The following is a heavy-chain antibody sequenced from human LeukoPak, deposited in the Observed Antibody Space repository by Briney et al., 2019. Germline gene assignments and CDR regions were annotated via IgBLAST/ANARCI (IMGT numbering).Heavy chain of an antibody. CDR1: GFSFSSGGVG. V-gene: IGHV2-5*01. Sequence: SGPTLVNPTQTLTLTCTFSGFSFSSGGVGVGWIRQPPGGSLGCLRVFYENDEELFSLSLQNRINITYETSNNQVVLTMANMDPVDTATYYCAHRHRGVASDIWGQGTMVTVSS. D-gene: IGHD2-15*01. J-gene: IGHJ3*02. CDR2: FYENDEE. CDR3: AHRHRGVASDI.